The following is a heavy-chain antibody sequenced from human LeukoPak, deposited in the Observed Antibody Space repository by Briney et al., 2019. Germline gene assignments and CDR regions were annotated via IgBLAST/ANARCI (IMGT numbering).Heavy chain of an antibody. CDR3: AREGLDGSTFYWALDN. CDR2: ISYDGSVK. CDR1: GFTFSSYT. Sequence: GGSLRLSCAASGFTFSSYTIHWVRQAPGKGLEWVAVISYDGSVKQYADSVKGRFTISRDNSKNTLPVQMNSLRAEDTAVYYCAREGLDGSTFYWALDNWGQGTLVTVS. D-gene: IGHD3-22*01. V-gene: IGHV3-30-3*01. J-gene: IGHJ4*02.